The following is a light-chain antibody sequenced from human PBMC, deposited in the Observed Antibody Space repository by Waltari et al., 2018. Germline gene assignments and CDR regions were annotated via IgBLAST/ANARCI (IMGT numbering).Light chain of an antibody. CDR1: SSYVGSYNL. CDR2: EGT. Sequence: QSALTQPASVSGSPGQSITISCTGTSSYVGSYNLVSCYQQHPGKAPKLMIYEGTKRPSGVSNRFSGSKSGNTASLTISGLQAEDEADYYCCSYAGREVVFGGGTKLTVL. V-gene: IGLV2-23*01. J-gene: IGLJ2*01. CDR3: CSYAGREVV.